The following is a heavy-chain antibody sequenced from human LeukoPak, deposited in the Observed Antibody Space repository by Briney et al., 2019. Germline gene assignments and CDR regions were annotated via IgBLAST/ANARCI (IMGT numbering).Heavy chain of an antibody. CDR2: IDVRGDTI. D-gene: IGHD1-1*01. CDR1: GFIFSDYY. J-gene: IGHJ6*03. V-gene: IGHV3-11*01. CDR3: AREDNVWNLLYNYYMDV. Sequence: GGSLRLSCAASGFIFSDYYMTWIRQAPGKGLEWVAYIDVRGDTILYADSVKGRFTISRDSAKNSLFLQMNSLRVEDTAVYYCAREDNVWNLLYNYYMDVWGKGTTVTVS.